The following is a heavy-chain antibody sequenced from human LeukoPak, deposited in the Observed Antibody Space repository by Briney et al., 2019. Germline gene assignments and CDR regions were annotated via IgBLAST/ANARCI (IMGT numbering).Heavy chain of an antibody. V-gene: IGHV1-18*01. CDR1: GYTFTSYG. CDR3: AKLFYSGSGMVFDI. CDR2: ISVYNGNT. J-gene: IGHJ3*02. D-gene: IGHD3-10*01. Sequence: ASVTVSCKASGYTFTSYGISWVRQAPGQGLEWMGWISVYNGNTNYVQKLQDRVTMTTDTSTSTAYMELRSLRSDDTAVYYCAKLFYSGSGMVFDIWGQGTMVTVSS.